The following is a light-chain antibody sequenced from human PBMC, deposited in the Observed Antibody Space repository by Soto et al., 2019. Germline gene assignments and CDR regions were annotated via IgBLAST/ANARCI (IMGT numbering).Light chain of an antibody. J-gene: IGLJ1*01. CDR2: RNN. CDR3: ATWDDSLNGFYV. V-gene: IGLV1-47*01. CDR1: TSKIGIDY. Sequence: QSVLSPLPSGSGTRGQGVTISRSGSTSKIGIDYVYWYQQPPATAPKLLIYRNNQRPSGVPDRFSRSKSGTSASLAISGLRSDDDADYFCATWDDSLNGFYVFGTGTKVTVL.